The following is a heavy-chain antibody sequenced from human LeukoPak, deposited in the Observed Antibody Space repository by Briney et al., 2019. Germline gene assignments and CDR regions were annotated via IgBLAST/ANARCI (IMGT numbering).Heavy chain of an antibody. Sequence: ASVKVSCKASGGTFSSYAISWVRQAPGQGLEWMGGIIPIFGTANYAQKFQGRVTITADESTSTAYMELSSLRSEDTAVYYCASTYGDARAFDIWGQGTMVTVSS. D-gene: IGHD4-17*01. CDR3: ASTYGDARAFDI. J-gene: IGHJ3*02. CDR1: GGTFSSYA. CDR2: IIPIFGTA. V-gene: IGHV1-69*13.